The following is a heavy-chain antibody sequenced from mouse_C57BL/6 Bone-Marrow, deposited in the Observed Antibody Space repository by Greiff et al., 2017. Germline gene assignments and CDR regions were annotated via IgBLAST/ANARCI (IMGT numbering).Heavy chain of an antibody. Sequence: VQLQQSGAELVKPGASVKISCKASGYAFSSYWMNWVKQRPGKGLEWIGQIYPGDGDTNYNGKFKGKATLTADKSSSTAYMQLSSLTSEDSAVYVCARGRAIYYGYDGPYYYAMDYWGQGTSVTVSS. V-gene: IGHV1-80*01. CDR3: ARGRAIYYGYDGPYYYAMDY. D-gene: IGHD2-2*01. J-gene: IGHJ4*01. CDR2: IYPGDGDT. CDR1: GYAFSSYW.